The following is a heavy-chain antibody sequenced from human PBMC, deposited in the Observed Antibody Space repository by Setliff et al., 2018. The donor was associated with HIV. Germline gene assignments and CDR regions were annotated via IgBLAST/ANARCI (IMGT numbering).Heavy chain of an antibody. CDR1: GGSISSHY. CDR2: IYYSGST. V-gene: IGHV4-59*11. CDR3: ASTVITGYFQH. Sequence: PSETLSLTCTVSGGSISSHYWSWIRQPPGKGLEWIGSIYYSGSTNYNPSLKSRVTISVDTSKNQFSLKLSSVTAADTAVYYCASTVITGYFQHWGQGTPVTVSS. J-gene: IGHJ1*01. D-gene: IGHD4-4*01.